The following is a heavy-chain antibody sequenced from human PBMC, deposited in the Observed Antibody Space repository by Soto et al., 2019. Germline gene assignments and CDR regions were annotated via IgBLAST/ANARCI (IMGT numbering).Heavy chain of an antibody. D-gene: IGHD2-15*01. J-gene: IGHJ4*02. CDR2: ISYSGNT. CDR3: AGLRGYAGSPIDY. V-gene: IGHV4-59*01. CDR1: GGSIISGY. Sequence: QVQLQESGPGLLKPSETLSLTCTVSGGSIISGYWSWIRQPPGKGLEWIGYISYSGNTNYNPSLKSRVTMSVDKPKTQFSMRLSSVTTADTAVYYCAGLRGYAGSPIDYWGQGTLVTVSS.